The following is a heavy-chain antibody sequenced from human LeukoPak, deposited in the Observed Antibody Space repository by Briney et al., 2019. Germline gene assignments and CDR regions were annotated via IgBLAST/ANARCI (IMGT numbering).Heavy chain of an antibody. J-gene: IGHJ4*02. D-gene: IGHD2-2*01. CDR2: INPNSGGT. Sequence: GASVKVSCKASGYTFTGYYMHWVRQAPGQGLEWMGWINPNSGGTNYAQKFQGRVTMTRDTSISTAYMELSRLRSDDTAVYYCARRGYCSSTSCYNEDNFDYWGQGTLVTVSS. CDR1: GYTFTGYY. CDR3: ARRGYCSSTSCYNEDNFDY. V-gene: IGHV1-2*02.